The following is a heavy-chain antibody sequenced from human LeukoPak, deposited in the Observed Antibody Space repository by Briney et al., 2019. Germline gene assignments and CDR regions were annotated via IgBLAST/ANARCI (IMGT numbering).Heavy chain of an antibody. CDR3: ARGEQVGHGYINDY. J-gene: IGHJ4*02. CDR1: GGSFRGSY. CDR2: INHSGST. V-gene: IGHV4-34*01. D-gene: IGHD5-24*01. Sequence: SETLSLTCSVYGGSFRGSYWSWIRQPPGKGLEWIGEINHSGSTNYNPSLKSRVTISVDTSKNQFSLKLSSVTAADTAVYYCARGEQVGHGYINDYWGQGTLVTVSS.